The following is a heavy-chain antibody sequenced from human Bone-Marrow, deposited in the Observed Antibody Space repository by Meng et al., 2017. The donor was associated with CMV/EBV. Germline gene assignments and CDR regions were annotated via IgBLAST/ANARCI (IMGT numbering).Heavy chain of an antibody. CDR3: ASPKAHLGVAARPGPLDY. J-gene: IGHJ4*02. CDR1: GFTVSSNY. Sequence: GGSLRLSCAASGFTVSSNYMSWVRQAPGKGLEWVSVIYSGGSTYYADSVKGRFTISRDNSKNTLYLQMNSLRAEDTAVYYCASPKAHLGVAARPGPLDYWGQGTLVTVSS. CDR2: IYSGGST. V-gene: IGHV3-66*01. D-gene: IGHD6-6*01.